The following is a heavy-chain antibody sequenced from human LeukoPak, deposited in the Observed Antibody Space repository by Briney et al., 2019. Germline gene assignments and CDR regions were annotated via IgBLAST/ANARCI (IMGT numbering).Heavy chain of an antibody. CDR2: ISGSGGST. D-gene: IGHD2-2*01. Sequence: PGGSLRLSCAASGFTFSSYAMSWVRQAPGKGLEWVSAISGSGGSTYYADSVKGRFTISRDNAKNSLYLQMNSLRAEDTAVYYCARIWAVPAAMLDYWGQGTLVTVSS. J-gene: IGHJ4*02. V-gene: IGHV3-23*01. CDR1: GFTFSSYA. CDR3: ARIWAVPAAMLDY.